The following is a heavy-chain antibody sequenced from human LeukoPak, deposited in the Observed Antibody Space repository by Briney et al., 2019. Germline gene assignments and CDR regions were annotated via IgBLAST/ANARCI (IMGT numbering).Heavy chain of an antibody. Sequence: SETLSLTCTVSGGSISSYYWSWIRQPAGKGLEWIGRIYTSGSTNYNPSLKSRVTMSVDTSKNQLSLKLSSVTAADTAVYYCARDTITIFGVVIAGDVWGQGTTVTVSS. J-gene: IGHJ6*02. V-gene: IGHV4-4*07. CDR1: GGSISSYY. D-gene: IGHD3-3*01. CDR2: IYTSGST. CDR3: ARDTITIFGVVIAGDV.